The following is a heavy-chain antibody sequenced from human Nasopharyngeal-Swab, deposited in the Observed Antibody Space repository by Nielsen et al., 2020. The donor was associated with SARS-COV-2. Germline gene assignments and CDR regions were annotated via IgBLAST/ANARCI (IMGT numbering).Heavy chain of an antibody. V-gene: IGHV4-34*01. D-gene: IGHD5-24*01. Sequence: GSLRLSCSVSGWSFNGFYWNWIRQPPGKGLEWIGEINHNERTNYNPSLKSRVTMSVDTSTNQVSLKLNSLTATDTAVYYCARAGRVGDAYTGLDVWGQGTTVTVSS. CDR3: ARAGRVGDAYTGLDV. J-gene: IGHJ6*02. CDR2: INHNERT. CDR1: GWSFNGFY.